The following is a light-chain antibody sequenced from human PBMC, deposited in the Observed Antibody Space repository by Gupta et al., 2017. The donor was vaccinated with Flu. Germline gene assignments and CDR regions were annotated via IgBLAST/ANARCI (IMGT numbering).Light chain of an antibody. CDR2: GAS. CDR3: QQYNIWPPYS. CDR1: QSVGTN. Sequence: EVVMTQSPATLSVSPGERATLSCRASQSVGTNLAWYQQKPGQIPRLLIYGASTRATGIPARFSGSGSGTEFTLTISSLQSEDFAVYYCQQYNIWPPYSFGQGTKLQIK. J-gene: IGKJ2*03. V-gene: IGKV3-15*01.